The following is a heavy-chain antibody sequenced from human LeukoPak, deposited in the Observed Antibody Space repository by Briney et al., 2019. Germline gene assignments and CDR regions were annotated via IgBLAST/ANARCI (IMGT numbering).Heavy chain of an antibody. D-gene: IGHD4-23*01. Sequence: PGGSLRLSCAASGFTFSSYGMNWVRQAPGKGLEWVSYIGGSSATIYYADSVTGRFTISRDNAKNSLYLQMDSLRDDDTAVYYCARHDYGGNSGDYWGQGTLVTVSS. CDR2: IGGSSATI. CDR1: GFTFSSYG. CDR3: ARHDYGGNSGDY. V-gene: IGHV3-48*02. J-gene: IGHJ4*02.